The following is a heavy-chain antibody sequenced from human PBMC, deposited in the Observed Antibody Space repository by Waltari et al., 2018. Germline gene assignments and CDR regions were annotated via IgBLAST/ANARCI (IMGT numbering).Heavy chain of an antibody. V-gene: IGHV1-2*02. CDR2: INPNSGGT. CDR1: GYTFTGYY. CDR3: ARDPVAVAGTYYYYYMDV. J-gene: IGHJ6*03. Sequence: QVQLVQSGAEVKKPGASVKVSCKASGYTFTGYYMHWVRQAPGQGLEWMGWINPNSGGTNDAQKFQGRVTMTRDTSISTAYMELSRLRSDDTAVYYCARDPVAVAGTYYYYYMDVWGKGTTVTVSS. D-gene: IGHD6-19*01.